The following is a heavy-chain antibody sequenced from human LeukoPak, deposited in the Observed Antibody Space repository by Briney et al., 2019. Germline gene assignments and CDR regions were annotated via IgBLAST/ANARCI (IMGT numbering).Heavy chain of an antibody. CDR1: GGSISSSSYY. J-gene: IGHJ5*02. D-gene: IGHD2-2*01. CDR2: IYYSGST. CDR3: ARHERGIVVVPAATRGFDP. V-gene: IGHV4-39*01. Sequence: SETLPLTCTVSGGSISSSSYYWGWIRQPPGKGLEWIGSIYYSGSTYYNPSLKSRVTISVDTSKNQFSLKLSSVTAADTAVYYCARHERGIVVVPAATRGFDPWGQGTLVTVSS.